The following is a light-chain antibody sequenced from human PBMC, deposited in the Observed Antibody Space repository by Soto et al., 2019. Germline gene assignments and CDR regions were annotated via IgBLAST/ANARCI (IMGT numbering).Light chain of an antibody. CDR3: TSYTGYSSLA. CDR2: EVT. Sequence: QSALTQPAAVSGSPGQSIIISCTGTSSDVGTYNYVSWYQQHPGKAPKLMIYEVTNRPSGVSDRFSGSKSANTASLTISGLQAEDEADYYCTSYTGYSSLAFGTGTKLTVL. CDR1: SSDVGTYNY. V-gene: IGLV2-14*01. J-gene: IGLJ1*01.